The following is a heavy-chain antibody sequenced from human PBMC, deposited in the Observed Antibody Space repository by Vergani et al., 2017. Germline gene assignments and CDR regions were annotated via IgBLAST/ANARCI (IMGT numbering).Heavy chain of an antibody. CDR2: ISYDGSNK. V-gene: IGHV3-30*18. CDR3: AKDRRRAMAYGGDFDY. J-gene: IGHJ4*02. D-gene: IGHD5-18*01. CDR1: GFTFSSYG. Sequence: QVQLVESGGGVVQPGRSLRLSCAASGFTFSSYGMHWVRQAPGKGLEWVAVISYDGSNKYYADSVKGRFTISRDNSKNTLYLQMSSLRAEDTAVYYCAKDRRRAMAYGGDFDYWGQGTLVTVSS.